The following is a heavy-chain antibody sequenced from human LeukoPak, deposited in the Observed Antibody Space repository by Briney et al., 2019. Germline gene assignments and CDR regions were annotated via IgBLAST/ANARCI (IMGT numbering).Heavy chain of an antibody. CDR2: IYSGGST. D-gene: IGHD2/OR15-2a*01. J-gene: IGHJ4*02. CDR1: GFTVSSNY. Sequence: SGGSLRLSCAVSGFTVSSNYMSWVRQAPGKGLEWVSVIYSGGSTYYADSVKGRSTISRDNSKNTLYVQMNSLRAEDTAVYYCAGYLRYFDYWGQGTLVTVSS. V-gene: IGHV3-53*01. CDR3: AGYLRYFDY.